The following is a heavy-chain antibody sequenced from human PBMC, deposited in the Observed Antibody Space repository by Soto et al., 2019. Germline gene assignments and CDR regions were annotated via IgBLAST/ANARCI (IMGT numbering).Heavy chain of an antibody. CDR3: AREGGGVVVTATDAFDI. J-gene: IGHJ3*02. V-gene: IGHV3-7*01. Sequence: GGSLRLSCAASGFTFSSYWMSWVRQAPGKGLEWVANIKQDGSEKYYVDSVKGRFTISRDNAKNSLYLQMNSLRAEDTAVYYCAREGGGVVVTATDAFDIWGQGTMVT. CDR1: GFTFSSYW. D-gene: IGHD2-21*02. CDR2: IKQDGSEK.